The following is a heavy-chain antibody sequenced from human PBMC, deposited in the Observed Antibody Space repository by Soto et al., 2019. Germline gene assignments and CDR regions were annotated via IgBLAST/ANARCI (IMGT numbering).Heavy chain of an antibody. CDR1: GGSISSSNW. V-gene: IGHV4-4*02. CDR3: ASGYYYDSSGYYPRFDY. Sequence: SETLSLTCAVSGGSISSSNWWSWVRQPPGKGLEWIGEIYHSGSTNYNPSLKSRVTISVDKPKNQFSLKLSSVTAADTAVYYCASGYYYDSSGYYPRFDYWGQGTLVTVSS. CDR2: IYHSGST. J-gene: IGHJ4*02. D-gene: IGHD3-22*01.